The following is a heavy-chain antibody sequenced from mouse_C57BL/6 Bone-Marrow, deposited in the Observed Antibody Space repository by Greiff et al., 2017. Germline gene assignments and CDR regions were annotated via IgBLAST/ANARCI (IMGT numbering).Heavy chain of an antibody. Sequence: QVQLQQPGTELVKPGASVTLSCKASGYTFTSYWMHWVKQRPGPGLEWIGNINPNNGGSNYNEKFKNKATLTVDKSSSTTYLQLSSLTSEDSAVYLCARSGVYGSSLYWYFDVWGTGTTVTVSS. CDR2: INPNNGGS. D-gene: IGHD1-1*01. CDR3: ARSGVYGSSLYWYFDV. V-gene: IGHV1-53*01. J-gene: IGHJ1*03. CDR1: GYTFTSYW.